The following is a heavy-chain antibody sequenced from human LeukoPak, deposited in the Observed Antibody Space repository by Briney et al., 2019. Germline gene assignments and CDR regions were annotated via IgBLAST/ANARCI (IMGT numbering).Heavy chain of an antibody. CDR2: IYTSGST. CDR1: GGSISSGSYY. D-gene: IGHD1-26*01. V-gene: IGHV4-61*02. Sequence: SETLSLTCTVSGGSISSGSYYWSWIRQPAGKGLEWIGRIYTSGSTNYNPSLKSRVTISVDTSKNQFSLKLSSVTAADTAVYYCARARQWAGFDPWGQGTLVTVSS. CDR3: ARARQWAGFDP. J-gene: IGHJ5*02.